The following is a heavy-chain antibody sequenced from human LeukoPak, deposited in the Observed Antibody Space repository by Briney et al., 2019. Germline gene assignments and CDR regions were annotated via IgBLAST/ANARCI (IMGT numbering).Heavy chain of an antibody. CDR1: GFTFSNHW. CDR3: VRGTTAWNGMDV. Sequence: PGGSLRLSCAASGFTFSNHWMHWVRQPPGKGLVSVSRIHSDGTTTTYADSVKGRFTISRDNAKNTLYLQMNSLQAEDTAVYYCVRGTTAWNGMDVWGQGTTVTVSS. D-gene: IGHD2-2*01. J-gene: IGHJ6*02. V-gene: IGHV3-74*01. CDR2: IHSDGTTT.